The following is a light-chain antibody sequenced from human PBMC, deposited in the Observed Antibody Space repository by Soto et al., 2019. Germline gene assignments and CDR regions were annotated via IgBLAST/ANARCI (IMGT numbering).Light chain of an antibody. CDR3: QQRSNWRVT. V-gene: IGKV3-11*01. J-gene: IGKJ5*01. Sequence: ETMLTQSPFTLSLSTGERVTLSCRASQSVSSYLAWYQQKPGQAPRLLIYDASKRATDIPPRFSGSGSGTDFSLTISSLDPEDFAVYYCQQRSNWRVTFGQRTRLEIK. CDR1: QSVSSY. CDR2: DAS.